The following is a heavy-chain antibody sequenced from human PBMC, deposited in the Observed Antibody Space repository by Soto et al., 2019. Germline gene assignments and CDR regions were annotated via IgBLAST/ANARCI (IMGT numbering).Heavy chain of an antibody. D-gene: IGHD3-10*01. CDR3: AKGFYYYGSGSYGDGMDV. Sequence: QVQLVESGGGVVQPGRSLRLSCAVSGITFSSYGMHWGRQAPGKGLEWVAVISYDGSNKYYADSVKGRFTISRDNSKNTLYLQKNSLGDEDTAVYYCAKGFYYYGSGSYGDGMDVWGQGTTVTVSS. V-gene: IGHV3-30*18. CDR2: ISYDGSNK. J-gene: IGHJ6*02. CDR1: GITFSSYG.